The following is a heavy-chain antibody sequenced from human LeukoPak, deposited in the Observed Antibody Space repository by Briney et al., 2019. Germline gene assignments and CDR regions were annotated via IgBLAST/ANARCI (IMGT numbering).Heavy chain of an antibody. V-gene: IGHV3-23*01. CDR1: GFTLNNYA. CDR3: AKDAWFGELLSGYYFDY. CDR2: ISSGGST. J-gene: IGHJ4*02. D-gene: IGHD3-10*01. Sequence: GGSLRLSCAAAGFTLNNYAMSWIRQDPGKGLKWVSGISSGGSTYYADSVKGRFTISRDNSKNTLYLQMNSLRAEDTAVYYCAKDAWFGELLSGYYFDYWGQGTLVTVSS.